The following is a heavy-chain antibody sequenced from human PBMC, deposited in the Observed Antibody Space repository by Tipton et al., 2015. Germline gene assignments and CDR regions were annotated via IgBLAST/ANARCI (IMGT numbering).Heavy chain of an antibody. Sequence: SLRLSCAASGFIFTDYYMSWLRQAPGKGLEWLSYISTNSRTIYYIDSVKGRFTISRDNAKNSLYLQMNSLRAEDSAVYYCASYHYCDPHRFSWGQGTLVTVSS. V-gene: IGHV3-11*01. CDR3: ASYHYCDPHRFS. CDR2: ISTNSRTI. CDR1: GFIFTDYY. D-gene: IGHD4-17*01. J-gene: IGHJ5*02.